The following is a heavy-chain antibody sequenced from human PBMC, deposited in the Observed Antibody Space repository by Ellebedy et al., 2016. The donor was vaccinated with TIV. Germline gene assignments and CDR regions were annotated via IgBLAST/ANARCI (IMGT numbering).Heavy chain of an antibody. CDR2: IWYDGFNK. CDR3: ARADEGDPLDY. CDR1: GFSFSTYG. Sequence: PGGSLRLSCAASGFSFSTYGMHWVRQAPGQGLEWVAVIWYDGFNKDYADSVKGRFTISRDNSKSTLYLEMKSLRVEDTAVYYCARADEGDPLDYWGQGTLVTVSS. D-gene: IGHD3-10*01. V-gene: IGHV3-33*01. J-gene: IGHJ4*02.